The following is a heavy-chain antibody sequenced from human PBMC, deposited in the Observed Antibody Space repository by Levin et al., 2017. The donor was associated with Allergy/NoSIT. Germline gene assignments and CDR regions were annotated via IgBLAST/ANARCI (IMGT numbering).Heavy chain of an antibody. D-gene: IGHD3/OR15-3a*01. CDR2: IYNSATT. Sequence: SQTLSLPCTVSGGSISGYYWSWIRQPPGKELEWIAYIYNSATTNYSPSLKSRLSISVDTSRNQISLKLSSVTAADTAVYYCARLGPPAAYAFDIWGQGTMVTVSS. CDR1: GGSISGYY. J-gene: IGHJ3*02. CDR3: ARLGPPAAYAFDI. V-gene: IGHV4-59*01.